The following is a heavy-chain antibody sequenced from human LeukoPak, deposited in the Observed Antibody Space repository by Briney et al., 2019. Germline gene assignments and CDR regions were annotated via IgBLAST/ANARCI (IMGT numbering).Heavy chain of an antibody. CDR3: ARDTSAGELSSV. V-gene: IGHV4-39*07. Sequence: SETLSLTCTVSGGSISSSSYYWGWIRQPPGKGLEWIGSIYYSGSTYYNPSLKSRVTISVDTSKNQFSLKLSSVTAADTAVYYCARDTSAGELSSVWGQGTLVTVSS. CDR1: GGSISSSSYY. CDR2: IYYSGST. J-gene: IGHJ4*02. D-gene: IGHD3-16*02.